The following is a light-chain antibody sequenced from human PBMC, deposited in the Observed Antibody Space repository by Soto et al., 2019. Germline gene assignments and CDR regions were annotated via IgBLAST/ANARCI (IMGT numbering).Light chain of an antibody. V-gene: IGKV1-9*01. CDR1: QGISND. CDR3: QQSYCVPPT. CDR2: AAS. Sequence: DFQLTQSPSFLSASVGDRVTITCRASQGISNDLAWYQQNAGKAPNLLIYAASTLQSGVPSRFSGTYSGTYFTLTSSNLQPEDFATYFCQQSYCVPPTFGQGTKV. J-gene: IGKJ2*01.